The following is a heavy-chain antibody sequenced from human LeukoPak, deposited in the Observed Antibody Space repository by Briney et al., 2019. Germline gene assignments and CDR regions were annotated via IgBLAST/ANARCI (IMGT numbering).Heavy chain of an antibody. CDR1: GFSFSNYE. CDR3: ASLYGSGPNWFDP. J-gene: IGHJ5*02. D-gene: IGHD3-10*01. Sequence: GGSLRLSCAASGFSFSNYEMNWVRQAPGKGLEWVSYISSSGSTIYYADSVKGRFTISRDNAKNSLYLQMNSLRAEDTAVYYCASLYGSGPNWFDPWGQGTLVTVSS. V-gene: IGHV3-48*03. CDR2: ISSSGSTI.